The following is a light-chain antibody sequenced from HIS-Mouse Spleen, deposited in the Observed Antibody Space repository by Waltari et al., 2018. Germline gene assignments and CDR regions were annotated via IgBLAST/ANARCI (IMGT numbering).Light chain of an antibody. CDR2: AAS. CDR1: QSLSSY. Sequence: DIQMTQSPSSLSASVGDRVTITCRASQSLSSYLNWNQQKPGKAPKLLIYAASSLQSGVPSRFSGSGSGTDFTLTISSLQPEEFATYYCQQSYSTPYTFGQGTKLEIK. V-gene: IGKV1-39*01. CDR3: QQSYSTPYT. J-gene: IGKJ2*01.